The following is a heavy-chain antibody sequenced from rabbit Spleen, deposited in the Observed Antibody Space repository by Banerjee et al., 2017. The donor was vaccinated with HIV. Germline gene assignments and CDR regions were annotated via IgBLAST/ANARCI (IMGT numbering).Heavy chain of an antibody. CDR3: ARFYDDSTYYYYGMDL. J-gene: IGHJ6*01. V-gene: IGHV1S45*01. Sequence: QEQLEESGGDLVKPEGSLTLTCTASGFSFSSRYWICWVRQAPGKGLEWIACIYAGSSGSTYYASWAKGRFTISKTSSTTVTLQMTSLTAADTATYFCARFYDDSTYYYYGMDLWGPGTLVTVS. CDR2: IYAGSSGST. D-gene: IGHD8-1*01. CDR1: GFSFSSRYW.